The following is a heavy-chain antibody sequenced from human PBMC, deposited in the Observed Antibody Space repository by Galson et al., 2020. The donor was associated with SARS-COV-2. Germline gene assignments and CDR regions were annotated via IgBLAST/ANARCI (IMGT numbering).Heavy chain of an antibody. J-gene: IGHJ3*02. D-gene: IGHD4-17*01. Sequence: GESLKISCAASGFTFNNYAMSWVRQAPGKGLEWVSAIGGSGDSTYYADSVKGRVTISRDNSKNTLHLQMNSLRAEDTAVYYCAKETYDKGDYSGAFDIWGQGTMVTVSS. V-gene: IGHV3-23*01. CDR1: GFTFNNYA. CDR3: AKETYDKGDYSGAFDI. CDR2: IGGSGDST.